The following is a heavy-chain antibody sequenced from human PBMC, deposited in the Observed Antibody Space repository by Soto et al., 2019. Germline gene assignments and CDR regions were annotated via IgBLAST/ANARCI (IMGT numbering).Heavy chain of an antibody. CDR3: ARAHYYDSSGLPTYYFDY. Sequence: QVQLQESGPGLVKPSETLSLTCTVSGGSVSSGSYYWSWIRQPPGKGLEWLGYIYYSGSTNYNPSLKSRVTISVDTSKNQFSLKLSSVTAADTAVYYCARAHYYDSSGLPTYYFDYWGQGTLVTVSS. CDR2: IYYSGST. D-gene: IGHD3-22*01. J-gene: IGHJ4*02. V-gene: IGHV4-61*01. CDR1: GGSVSSGSYY.